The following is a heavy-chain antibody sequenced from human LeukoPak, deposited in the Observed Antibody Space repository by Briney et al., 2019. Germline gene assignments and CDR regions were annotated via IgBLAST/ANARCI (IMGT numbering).Heavy chain of an antibody. D-gene: IGHD5-24*01. V-gene: IGHV4-31*03. CDR2: IYYSGST. CDR1: GGSISSGGYY. Sequence: PSQTLSLTCTVSGGSISSGGYYWSWIRQHPGKGLEWIGYIYYSGSTYYNPSLKSRVTISVDTSKNQFSLKLSSVTAADTAVYYCARVEMATQGYAFDIWGQGTMVTVSS. J-gene: IGHJ3*02. CDR3: ARVEMATQGYAFDI.